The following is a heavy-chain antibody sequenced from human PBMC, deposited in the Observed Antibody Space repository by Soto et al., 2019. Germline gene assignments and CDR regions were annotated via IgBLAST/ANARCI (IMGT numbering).Heavy chain of an antibody. V-gene: IGHV4-61*01. CDR3: ARVGVGDGSDY. CDR1: GGSVNSGSYY. Sequence: QVQLQESGPGLVKPSETLSLTCTVSGGSVNSGSYYWSWIRQPPGKGLEWIGYIYYSGSTKYNPSLKSRVTISVDTSKNQFSLKLSSVTAADTAVYYCARVGVGDGSDYWGQGTLVTVSS. J-gene: IGHJ4*02. D-gene: IGHD1-26*01. CDR2: IYYSGST.